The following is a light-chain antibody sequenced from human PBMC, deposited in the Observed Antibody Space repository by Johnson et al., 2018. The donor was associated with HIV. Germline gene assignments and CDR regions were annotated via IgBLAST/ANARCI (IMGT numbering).Light chain of an antibody. Sequence: QSVLTQPPSVSAAPGQKVTISCSGSSSNIGNNYVSWYQQLPGTAPKLLIYENNKRPSGIPDRFSGSKSGTSATLGITGLQTGDEADYYCGTWDSSLSVLYVFGNGTKVTAL. V-gene: IGLV1-51*02. J-gene: IGLJ1*01. CDR1: SSNIGNNY. CDR2: ENN. CDR3: GTWDSSLSVLYV.